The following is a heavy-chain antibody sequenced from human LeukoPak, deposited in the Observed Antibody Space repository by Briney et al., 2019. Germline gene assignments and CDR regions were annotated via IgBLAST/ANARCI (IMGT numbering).Heavy chain of an antibody. V-gene: IGHV4-59*08. CDR1: GGSISSYY. D-gene: IGHD3-10*01. CDR3: ARLIGQYGNYMDV. Sequence: PSETLSLTCTVSGGSISSYYWSWIRQPPGKGLEWIGYIYCSGSTNYNPSLKSRVTISVDTSKNQFSLKLRSVTAADTALYYCARLIGQYGNYMDVWGKGATVTVSS. J-gene: IGHJ6*03. CDR2: IYCSGST.